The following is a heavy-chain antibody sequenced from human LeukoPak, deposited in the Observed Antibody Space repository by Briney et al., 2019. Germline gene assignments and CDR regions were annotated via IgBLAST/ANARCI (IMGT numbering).Heavy chain of an antibody. J-gene: IGHJ4*02. CDR3: ARREGEQWLEVGYFDY. CDR1: GGSVSSYY. CDR2: IYYSGST. D-gene: IGHD6-19*01. Sequence: TSETLSLTCTVSGGSVSSYYWSWIRQPPGKGLEWIGFIYYSGSTNYNPSLKSRVTISVDTSKNQFSLKLSSVTAADTAVYYCARREGEQWLEVGYFDYWGQGTLVTVSS. V-gene: IGHV4-59*08.